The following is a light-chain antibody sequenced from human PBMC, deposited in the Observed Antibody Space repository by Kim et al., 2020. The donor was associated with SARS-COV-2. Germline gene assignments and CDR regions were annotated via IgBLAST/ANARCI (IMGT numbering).Light chain of an antibody. Sequence: SYELTQPPSVSVAPGKTARITCGGHNIGSKPVHWYQQKPGQAPVLVIYYDSDRPSGIPERFSGSNSGNTATLTISRVEAGDEADYYCQVWDNSSNQGVFGGGTQLTVL. J-gene: IGLJ3*02. CDR2: YDS. CDR3: QVWDNSSNQGV. CDR1: NIGSKP. V-gene: IGLV3-21*04.